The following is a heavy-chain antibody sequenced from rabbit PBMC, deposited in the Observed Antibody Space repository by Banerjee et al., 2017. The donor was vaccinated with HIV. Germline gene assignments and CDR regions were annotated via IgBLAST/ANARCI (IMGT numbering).Heavy chain of an antibody. CDR2: IYAGSSGST. Sequence: QEQLEESGGDLVKPGASLTLTCTASGFSFSSSYWICWVRQAPGKGLEWIACIYAGSSGSTYYASWAKGRFTISKTSSTTVTLQMTSLTAADTATYFCARGAGYAGYGYATNGFNLWGQGTLVTVS. CDR1: GFSFSSSYW. V-gene: IGHV1S45*01. D-gene: IGHD6-1*01. CDR3: ARGAGYAGYGYATNGFNL. J-gene: IGHJ4*01.